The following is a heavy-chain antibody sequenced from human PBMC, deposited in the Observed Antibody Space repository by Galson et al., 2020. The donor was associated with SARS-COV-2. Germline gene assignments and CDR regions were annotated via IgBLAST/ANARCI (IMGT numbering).Heavy chain of an antibody. CDR2: IKQDGSEK. CDR1: GFTFSDYW. V-gene: IGHV3-7*01. Sequence: QLGESLKISCAASGFTFSDYWMTWVRQAPGKGLEWVANIKQDGSEKNYVDSVKGRFTISRDNTKNSLYLQMNSLRAEDTAVYYCARGGWVGNSWGHGTLVTVSS. J-gene: IGHJ5*01. CDR3: ARGGWVGNS. D-gene: IGHD3-10*01.